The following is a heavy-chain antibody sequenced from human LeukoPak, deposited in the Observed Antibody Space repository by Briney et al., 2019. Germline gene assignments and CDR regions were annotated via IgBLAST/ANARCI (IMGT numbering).Heavy chain of an antibody. CDR2: IYPGDSDT. J-gene: IGHJ4*02. CDR1: GSSFTSYW. CDR3: ARRLLYYYDSSGYFDY. Sequence: GASLKISCKGSGSSFTSYWIGWVRQMPGKGLEWMGIIYPGDSDTRYSPSFQGQVTISADKSISTAYLQWSSLKASDTAMYYCARRLLYYYDSSGYFDYWGQGTLVTVSS. V-gene: IGHV5-51*01. D-gene: IGHD3-22*01.